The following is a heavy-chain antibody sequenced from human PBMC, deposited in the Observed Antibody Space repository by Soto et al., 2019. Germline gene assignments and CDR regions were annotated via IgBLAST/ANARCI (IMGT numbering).Heavy chain of an antibody. J-gene: IGHJ5*02. CDR2: IIPIFGTA. V-gene: IGHV1-69*13. CDR3: ARTDYYDSSGYYNWFDP. Sequence: GASVKVSCKASGGTFSSYAISWVRQAPGQGLEWMGGIIPIFGTANYAQKFQGRVTITADESTSTAYMELSSLRSEDTAVYYCARTDYYDSSGYYNWFDPWGQGTLVTVSS. D-gene: IGHD3-22*01. CDR1: GGTFSSYA.